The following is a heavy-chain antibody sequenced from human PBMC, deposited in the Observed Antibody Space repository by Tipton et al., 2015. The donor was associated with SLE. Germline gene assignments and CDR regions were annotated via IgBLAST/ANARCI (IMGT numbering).Heavy chain of an antibody. V-gene: IGHV4-61*05. Sequence: TLSLTCTVSGGSISSSSYYWGWIRQPPGKGLEWIGNIHYIESSNYNPSLKSRVTISLDTAKNQFSLRVTSVTAADTAVYYCARLYDFWSGFNQFGMDVWGQGATVTVSS. J-gene: IGHJ6*02. D-gene: IGHD3-3*01. CDR1: GGSISSSSYY. CDR2: IHYIESS. CDR3: ARLYDFWSGFNQFGMDV.